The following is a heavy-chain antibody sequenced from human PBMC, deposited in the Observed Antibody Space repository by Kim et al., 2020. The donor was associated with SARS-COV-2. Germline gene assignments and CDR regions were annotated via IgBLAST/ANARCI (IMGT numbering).Heavy chain of an antibody. V-gene: IGHV4-34*01. D-gene: IGHD6-13*01. J-gene: IGHJ4*02. CDR2: INHSGST. CDR1: GGSFSGYY. CDR3: ARGLAAAIFDY. Sequence: SETLSLTCAVYGGSFSGYYWSWIRQPPGKGLEWIGEINHSGSTNYNPSLKSRVTISVDTSKNQFSLKLSSVTAADTAVYYCARGLAAAIFDYWGQGTLVTVSS.